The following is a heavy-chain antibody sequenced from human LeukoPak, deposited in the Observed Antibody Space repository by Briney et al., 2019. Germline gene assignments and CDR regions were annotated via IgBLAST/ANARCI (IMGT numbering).Heavy chain of an antibody. Sequence: ASVKVSCKASGYTFTGHYMHWVRQAPGQGLEWMGWINPKNAATNYAQGFQGRVTMTRDMSTSTVYMELSSLISGDAAVYYCARVHLWGSYRYPFFDHWGQGTLVTVSS. CDR3: ARVHLWGSYRYPFFDH. V-gene: IGHV1-2*02. CDR1: GYTFTGHY. D-gene: IGHD3-16*02. CDR2: INPKNAAT. J-gene: IGHJ4*02.